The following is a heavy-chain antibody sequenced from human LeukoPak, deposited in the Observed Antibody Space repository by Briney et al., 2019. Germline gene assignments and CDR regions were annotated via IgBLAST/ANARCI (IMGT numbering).Heavy chain of an antibody. D-gene: IGHD2/OR15-2a*01. CDR3: ARGRFLSP. Sequence: SETLSLTCAVYGGSFSGYYWSWIRQPPGKGLEWIGEINHSGSTNYNPSLKSRVTISVDTSKNQFSLKLSSVTAADTAVYYCARGRFLSPWGQGTLVTVSS. J-gene: IGHJ5*02. V-gene: IGHV4-34*01. CDR1: GGSFSGYY. CDR2: INHSGST.